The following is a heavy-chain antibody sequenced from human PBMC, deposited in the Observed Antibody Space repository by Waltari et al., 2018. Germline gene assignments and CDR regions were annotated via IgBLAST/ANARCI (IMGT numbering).Heavy chain of an antibody. J-gene: IGHJ6*02. CDR2: INQIGST. Sequence: QVQLQQWGAGLLKPSETLSLTCAVYGGSFSGYYWSWIRQPPGKGLEWIGEINQIGSTNDYPSLKSRVTISVDTAKNQFSLKLSSVTAADTAVYYCARSSSWLTYYGMDVWGQGTTVTVSS. V-gene: IGHV4-34*01. D-gene: IGHD6-13*01. CDR1: GGSFSGYY. CDR3: ARSSSWLTYYGMDV.